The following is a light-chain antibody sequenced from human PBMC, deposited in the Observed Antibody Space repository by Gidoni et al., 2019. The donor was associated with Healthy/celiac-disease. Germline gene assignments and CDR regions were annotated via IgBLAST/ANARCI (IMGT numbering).Light chain of an antibody. CDR2: QDT. V-gene: IGLV3-1*01. CDR3: QAWDSSSYVV. J-gene: IGLJ2*01. Sequence: SYELTQPPSVSASPGQTASITCSGDKLGDKYASWYQQKPGQSPVLLIYQDTKRPSGIPGRFSGSNSGNTATLTISGTQAMDEADYYCQAWDSSSYVVFGGGTKLTVL. CDR1: KLGDKY.